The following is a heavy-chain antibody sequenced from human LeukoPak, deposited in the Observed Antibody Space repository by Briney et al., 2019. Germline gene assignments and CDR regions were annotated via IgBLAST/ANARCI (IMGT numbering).Heavy chain of an antibody. CDR3: AKGPYCSGGTCYSLGEFDP. CDR1: GFTFRKYA. J-gene: IGHJ5*02. D-gene: IGHD2-15*01. V-gene: IGHV3-23*01. CDR2: ISASGNST. Sequence: PGGSLRLSCAASGFTFRKYAMSWVRQAPGKGLEWVSSISASGNSTYYAESVKGRFTISRDNSKNTLYLQMKSVTAEDTAVYYCAKGPYCSGGTCYSLGEFDPWGQGTLVPVSS.